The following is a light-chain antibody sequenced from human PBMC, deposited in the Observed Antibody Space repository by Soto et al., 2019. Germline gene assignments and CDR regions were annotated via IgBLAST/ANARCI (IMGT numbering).Light chain of an antibody. Sequence: EIVMTQSPATLSVSPGERATFSCRASQSVSSNLAWYQQKPGQAPRLLIYGTSTRATGIPARFSGSGSGTEFTLTISSLQSEDFAVYYCQQDNNWPRALTFGGGTMVDIK. V-gene: IGKV3-15*01. J-gene: IGKJ4*01. CDR3: QQDNNWPRALT. CDR1: QSVSSN. CDR2: GTS.